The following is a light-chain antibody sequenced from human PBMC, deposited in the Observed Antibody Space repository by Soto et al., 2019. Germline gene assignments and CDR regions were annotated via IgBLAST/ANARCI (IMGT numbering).Light chain of an antibody. CDR1: QSVGSN. CDR3: QQYYHWPRT. J-gene: IGKJ1*01. Sequence: EVVLTQSPAAVSVSPGERVTLSCRASQSVGSNLAWFQQKPGQAPRLLMYAASTRPTSIAARFSGSGSGTDFILTITSLQSEDSGVFYCQQYYHWPRTFGQGTKVDIK. CDR2: AAS. V-gene: IGKV3-15*01.